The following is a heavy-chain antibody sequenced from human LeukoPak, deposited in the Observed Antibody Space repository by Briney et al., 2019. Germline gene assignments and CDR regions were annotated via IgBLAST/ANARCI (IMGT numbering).Heavy chain of an antibody. D-gene: IGHD3-9*01. CDR2: IYYSGST. J-gene: IGHJ3*01. Sequence: SETLSLTCTVSGGSISSYYWSWIRQPPGKGLEWIGYIYYSGSTYYNPSLKSRVTISVDTSKNQFSLKLSSVTAADTAVYYCARDRYGSHWGQGTMVTVSS. CDR1: GGSISSYY. CDR3: ARDRYGSH. V-gene: IGHV4-59*12.